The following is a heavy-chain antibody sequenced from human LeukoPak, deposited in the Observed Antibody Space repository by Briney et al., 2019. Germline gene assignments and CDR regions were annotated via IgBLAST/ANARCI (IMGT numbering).Heavy chain of an antibody. CDR3: AREPNQNPVTTSGHYYYMDV. J-gene: IGHJ6*03. D-gene: IGHD4-17*01. CDR1: GFTFSSYW. V-gene: IGHV3-7*01. CDR2: IKQDGSEK. Sequence: GGSLRLSCAASGFTFSSYWMSWVRQAPGKGLEWVANIKQDGSEKYYVDSVKGRFTISRDNAKNSLYLQMNSLRAEDTAVYYCAREPNQNPVTTSGHYYYMDVWGKGTTVTVSS.